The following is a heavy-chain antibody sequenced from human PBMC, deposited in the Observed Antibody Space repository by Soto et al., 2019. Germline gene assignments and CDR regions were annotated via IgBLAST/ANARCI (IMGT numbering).Heavy chain of an antibody. Sequence: SETLSLTCTVSGGSISSSYWSWIRQPPGKGLEWIGYIYYGGTTNYNPSLKSRVTVSVETCKNQYSLNLRSVTAADTAMYYCAREGEYSYGYFDSWGQGIRVTVSS. V-gene: IGHV4-59*01. CDR2: IYYGGTT. J-gene: IGHJ4*02. CDR3: AREGEYSYGYFDS. CDR1: GGSISSSY. D-gene: IGHD5-18*01.